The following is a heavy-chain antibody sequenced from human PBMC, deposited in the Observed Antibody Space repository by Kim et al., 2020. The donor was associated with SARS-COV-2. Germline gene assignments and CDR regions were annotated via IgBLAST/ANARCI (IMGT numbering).Heavy chain of an antibody. D-gene: IGHD3-16*01. J-gene: IGHJ4*02. CDR2: INTDGTTT. V-gene: IGHV3-74*01. Sequence: GGSLRLSCVASGFSFSGRWIHWVRHVPGKGLEWVSIINTDGTTTRYTDSVKGRFTISRDNAKNTLYLQMSSLRAEDTAMYFCAADAGRFPDYWGLGTVVSVSS. CDR1: GFSFSGRW. CDR3: AADAGRFPDY.